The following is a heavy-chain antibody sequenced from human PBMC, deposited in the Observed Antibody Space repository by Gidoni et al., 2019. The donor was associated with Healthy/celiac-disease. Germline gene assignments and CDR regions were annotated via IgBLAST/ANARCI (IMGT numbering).Heavy chain of an antibody. CDR1: RFTFSHYG. D-gene: IGHD3-16*02. CDR2: ISYDGSNR. V-gene: IGHV3-30*18. J-gene: IGHJ5*02. CDR3: AKDSWGLRLGELSWFDP. Sequence: QVQLVESGGGVVQPGRSLRLSCAASRFTFSHYGMHWVRQAPGKGLECVAVISYDGSNRYYADAVKGRFTISRDNSKNTLYLQMSSLKAEDTAVYYCAKDSWGLRLGELSWFDPWGQGTLVTVSS.